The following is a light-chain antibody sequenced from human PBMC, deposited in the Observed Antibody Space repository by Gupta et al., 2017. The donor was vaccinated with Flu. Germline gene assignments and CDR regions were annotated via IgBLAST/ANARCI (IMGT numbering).Light chain of an antibody. V-gene: IGKV3-20*01. CDR1: QSVGSTY. CDR2: GAS. Sequence: EIALTQSPGTLSLSPGERATLSCRASQSVGSTYLAWYQQKPGQAPRLLIYGASSRATAFPDRFRGSGSGTDFTLTINRLEPEDFAVYYCQQYGSSPTFGQGTKLEIK. J-gene: IGKJ2*01. CDR3: QQYGSSPT.